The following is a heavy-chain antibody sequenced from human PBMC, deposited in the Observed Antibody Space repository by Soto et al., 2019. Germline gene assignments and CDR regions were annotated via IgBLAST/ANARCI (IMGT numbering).Heavy chain of an antibody. CDR1: GDSVSSNSAA. CDR3: AMSCSSTSCYGSPQGSDYYYYVDV. V-gene: IGHV6-1*01. Sequence: SQTLSLTCAISGDSVSSNSAAWNWIRQSPSRGLEWLGRTYYRSKWYNDYAVSVKSRITINPDTSKNQFSLQLNSVTPEDTAVYYCAMSCSSTSCYGSPQGSDYYYYVDVWGKGTTVTVSS. CDR2: TYYRSKWYN. J-gene: IGHJ6*03. D-gene: IGHD2-2*01.